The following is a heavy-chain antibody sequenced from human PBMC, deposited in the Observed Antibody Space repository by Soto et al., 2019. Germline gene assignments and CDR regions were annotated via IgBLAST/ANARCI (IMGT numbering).Heavy chain of an antibody. J-gene: IGHJ5*02. V-gene: IGHV4-31*03. CDR2: IYYSGST. D-gene: IGHD2-2*01. CDR1: GGSISSGGYY. CDR3: ARARRSTVVAARWFDP. Sequence: SETLSLTCTVSGGSISSGGYYWSWIRQHPGKGLEWIGYIYYSGSTYYNPSLKSRVTISVDTSKNQFSLKLSSVTAADTAVYYCARARRSTVVAARWFDPWGQGTLVTAPQ.